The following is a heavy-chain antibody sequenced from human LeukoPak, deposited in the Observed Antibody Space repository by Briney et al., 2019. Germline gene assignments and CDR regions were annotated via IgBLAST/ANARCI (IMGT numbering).Heavy chain of an antibody. CDR3: ATAPAYDSGNRH. Sequence: ASVKVSCKASGGTFSSYAITWVGQAPGQGLEWMGGIIPIFGTSNYAQRFQGRVTITADESTSTAYMDLSSLRSEDTAVYYCATAPAYDSGNRHWGQGTLVTVSS. V-gene: IGHV1-69*13. CDR2: IIPIFGTS. J-gene: IGHJ4*02. D-gene: IGHD3-10*01. CDR1: GGTFSSYA.